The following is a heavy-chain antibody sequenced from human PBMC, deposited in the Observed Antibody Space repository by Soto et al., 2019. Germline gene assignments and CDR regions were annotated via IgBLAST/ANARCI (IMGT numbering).Heavy chain of an antibody. J-gene: IGHJ4*02. CDR2: INQDGSEK. Sequence: EVQLVESGGGLVQPGGSLRLSCAASGFTFSNYFMTWVRQAPGKGLEWVANINQDGSEKHYVDSVRGRFTTSRDNAKNSLHLDMNSLRVEDTAVYFCAGGAGWEQDYWGQGTLVTVSS. CDR3: AGGAGWEQDY. V-gene: IGHV3-7*05. CDR1: GFTFSNYF. D-gene: IGHD1-26*01.